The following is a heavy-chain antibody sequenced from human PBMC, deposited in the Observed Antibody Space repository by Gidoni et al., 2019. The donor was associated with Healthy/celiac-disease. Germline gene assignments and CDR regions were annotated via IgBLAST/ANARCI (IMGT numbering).Heavy chain of an antibody. Sequence: QVQLVQSGAEVQKPGSSVKVSCKASGGTFSSYAISWVRQAPGQGLEWMGGIIPIFGTANYAQKFQGRVTITADESTSTAYMELSSLRSEDTAVYYCAYTFTPRDYYYYGMDVWGQGTTVTVSS. CDR1: GGTFSSYA. CDR3: AYTFTPRDYYYYGMDV. J-gene: IGHJ6*02. CDR2: IIPIFGTA. V-gene: IGHV1-69*01.